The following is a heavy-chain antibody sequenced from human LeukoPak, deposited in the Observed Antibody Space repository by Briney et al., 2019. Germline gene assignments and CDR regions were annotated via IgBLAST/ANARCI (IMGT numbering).Heavy chain of an antibody. D-gene: IGHD2-2*01. CDR2: INPNSGGI. V-gene: IGHV1-2*02. Sequence: ASVKVSCKASGYTFTGYYMHWVRQAPGQGLEWMGWINPNSGGINYAQKFQGRVTMTRDTSVSTAYMELSRLRSDDTAVYYCARSIVVVPAAEFDPWGQGTLVTVSS. J-gene: IGHJ5*02. CDR3: ARSIVVVPAAEFDP. CDR1: GYTFTGYY.